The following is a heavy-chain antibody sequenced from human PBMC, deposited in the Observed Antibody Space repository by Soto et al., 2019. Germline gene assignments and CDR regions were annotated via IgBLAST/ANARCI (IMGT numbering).Heavy chain of an antibody. CDR1: GFTFSGYW. Sequence: EVQLVESGGGLVQPGGSLRLSCAASGFTFSGYWMTWARQAPGKGLEWVAQIKDGGSEKFYVDSVKGRFTISRDNADNSLYLHMNSLRAEDTVVYFCARDVYCSGGRCYRRNDFWGQGTLVIVSS. CDR2: IKDGGSEK. D-gene: IGHD2-15*01. J-gene: IGHJ4*02. V-gene: IGHV3-7*01. CDR3: ARDVYCSGGRCYRRNDF.